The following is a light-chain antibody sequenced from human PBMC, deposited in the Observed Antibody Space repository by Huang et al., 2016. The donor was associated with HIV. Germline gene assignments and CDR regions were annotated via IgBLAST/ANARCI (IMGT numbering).Light chain of an antibody. CDR1: QTVIRW. CDR3: QNYNGYPLT. J-gene: IGKJ4*01. Sequence: DIQMTQSPSTLSASVGDRVTITCRASQTVIRWLAWYQQKPGKAPKLLIYDASILKSWVPSRFSGSGSGTEFTLTITSLQPDDFATYYCQNYNGYPLTFGGGTKVELK. CDR2: DAS. V-gene: IGKV1-5*01.